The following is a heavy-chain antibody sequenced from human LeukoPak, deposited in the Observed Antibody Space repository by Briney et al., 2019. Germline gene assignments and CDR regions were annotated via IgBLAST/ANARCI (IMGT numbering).Heavy chain of an antibody. J-gene: IGHJ5*02. Sequence: GASVKVSCKASGYTFTSYGISWVRQAPGQGLEWMGWISAYNGNTNYAQKLQGRVTMTTDTSTSTAYMELRSLRSDDTAVYYCARVLGYCSGGSCFYNWFDPWGQGTLVTVSS. D-gene: IGHD2-15*01. CDR3: ARVLGYCSGGSCFYNWFDP. V-gene: IGHV1-18*01. CDR2: ISAYNGNT. CDR1: GYTFTSYG.